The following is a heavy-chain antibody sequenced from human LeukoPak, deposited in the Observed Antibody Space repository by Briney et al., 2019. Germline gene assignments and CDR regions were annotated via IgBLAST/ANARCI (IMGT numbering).Heavy chain of an antibody. CDR2: ISSSSSYI. CDR1: GFTFSSYS. V-gene: IGHV3-21*01. D-gene: IGHD3-3*01. J-gene: IGHJ4*02. CDR3: ARGGNYDFWSGYMNHFDY. Sequence: GGSLRLSCAASGFTFSSYSMNWVRQAPGKGLEWVSSISSSSSYIYYADSVKGRFTISRDNAKNSLYLQMNSLRAEDTAVYYCARGGNYDFWSGYMNHFDYWGQGTLVTVSS.